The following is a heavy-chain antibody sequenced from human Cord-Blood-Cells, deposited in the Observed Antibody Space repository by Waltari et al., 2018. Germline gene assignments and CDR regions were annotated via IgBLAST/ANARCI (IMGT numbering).Heavy chain of an antibody. CDR1: GSTVIRHY. CDR2: IYSGGST. Sequence: EVQRVESGGGLIQSGGSLRLPGAASGSTVIRHYMIWVRQAPGKGVEWVSVIYSGGSTYYADSVKGRFTISRDNSKNTLYLQMNSLRAEDTAVYYCARGSYGSWYVDYWGQGTLVTVSS. CDR3: ARGSYGSWYVDY. D-gene: IGHD6-13*01. J-gene: IGHJ4*02. V-gene: IGHV3-53*01.